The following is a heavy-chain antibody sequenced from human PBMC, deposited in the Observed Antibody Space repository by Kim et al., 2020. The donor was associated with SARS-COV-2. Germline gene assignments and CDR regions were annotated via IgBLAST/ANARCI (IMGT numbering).Heavy chain of an antibody. J-gene: IGHJ4*02. Sequence: SETLSLTCTVSGGSISSSSYYWGWIRQPPGKGLEWIGSIYYSGSTYYNPSLKSRVTISVDTSKNQFSLKLSSVTAADTAVYYCARIRSQRFLDYWGQGTLVTVSS. V-gene: IGHV4-39*07. CDR2: IYYSGST. D-gene: IGHD3-10*01. CDR3: ARIRSQRFLDY. CDR1: GGSISSSSYY.